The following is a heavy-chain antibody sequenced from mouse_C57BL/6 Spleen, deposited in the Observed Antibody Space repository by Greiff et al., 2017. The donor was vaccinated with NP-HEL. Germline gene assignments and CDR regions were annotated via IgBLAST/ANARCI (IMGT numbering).Heavy chain of an antibody. D-gene: IGHD1-1*01. V-gene: IGHV1-18*01. CDR1: GYTFTDYN. CDR2: INPNNGGT. J-gene: IGHJ3*01. CDR3: ARGDYGGAY. Sequence: VQLKQSGPELVKPGASVKIPCKASGYTFTDYNMDWVKQSHGKSLEWIGDINPNNGGTIYNQKFKGKATLTVDKSSSTAYMELRSLTSEDTAVYYCARGDYGGAYWGQGTLVTVSA.